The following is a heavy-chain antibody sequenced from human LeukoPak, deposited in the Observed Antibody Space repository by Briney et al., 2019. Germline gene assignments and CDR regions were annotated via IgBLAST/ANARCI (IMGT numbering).Heavy chain of an antibody. CDR3: ARELNGAFDP. Sequence: PGGSLRLSCAASGFTFSNFAMHWVRQAPGKGLEWVAFIQNDGKTKSYADSVRGRFTIFRDNSKNTLYLQMNSLRAEDTAVYYCARELNGAFDPWGQGTLVTVSS. CDR1: GFTFSNFA. D-gene: IGHD1-1*01. CDR2: IQNDGKTK. J-gene: IGHJ5*02. V-gene: IGHV3-30*02.